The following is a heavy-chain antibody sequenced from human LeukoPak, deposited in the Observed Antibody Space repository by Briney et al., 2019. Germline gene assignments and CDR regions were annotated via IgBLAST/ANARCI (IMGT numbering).Heavy chain of an antibody. Sequence: SETLSLTCTVSGGSISSSSYYWGWIRQPPGKGLEWIGSIYYSGSTYYNPSLKSRVTISVDTSKNQLSLKLSSVTAADTAVYYCASIPGYSSGGYYYYYMDVWGKGTTVTASS. J-gene: IGHJ6*03. CDR3: ASIPGYSSGGYYYYYMDV. CDR2: IYYSGST. CDR1: GGSISSSSYY. V-gene: IGHV4-39*01. D-gene: IGHD6-19*01.